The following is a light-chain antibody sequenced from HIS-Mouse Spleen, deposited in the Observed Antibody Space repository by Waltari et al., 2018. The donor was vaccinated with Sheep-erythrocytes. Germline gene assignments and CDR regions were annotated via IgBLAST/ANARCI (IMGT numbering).Light chain of an antibody. CDR1: HSDDRCYNY. J-gene: IGLJ1*01. Sequence: QSALTHPRPVSGSPGQSVTITGTGPHSDDRCYNYYSWYQQHPGKAPKLRVYDVSKRPSGVPDRFSGSKSGNTASLTISGLQAEDEADYYCCSYAGSYNHVFATGTKVTVL. V-gene: IGLV2-11*01. CDR2: DVS. CDR3: CSYAGSYNHV.